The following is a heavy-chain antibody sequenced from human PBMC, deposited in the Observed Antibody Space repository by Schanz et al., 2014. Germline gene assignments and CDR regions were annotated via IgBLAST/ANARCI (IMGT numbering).Heavy chain of an antibody. D-gene: IGHD3-10*01. CDR1: GFTFTNYA. Sequence: DVQLLESGGGLVQPGGSLRLSCAASGFTFTNYAMSWVRQAPGKGLEWVSLISGRDGSTYYADSVRGRFTISRDNAKNTLYLQMNSLRAEDTAVYYCARPALWFGDNCFDPWGQGTLVTVSS. J-gene: IGHJ5*02. V-gene: IGHV3-23*01. CDR3: ARPALWFGDNCFDP. CDR2: ISGRDGST.